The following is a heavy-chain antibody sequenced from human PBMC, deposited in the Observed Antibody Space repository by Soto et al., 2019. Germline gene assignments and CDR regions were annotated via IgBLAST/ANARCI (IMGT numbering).Heavy chain of an antibody. CDR3: ARRGSGSYYDY. J-gene: IGHJ4*02. V-gene: IGHV3-23*01. CDR1: GFTFGGFA. D-gene: IGHD1-26*01. Sequence: EVQLLESGGGLVQPGGSLRLSGAASGFTFGGFAMRWVRQAPGKGLEWVSAISGSGDSTYYADSVKGRFTISRDNSKNTLYLQMNSLRAEDTAVYYCARRGSGSYYDYWGQGTLVTVSS. CDR2: ISGSGDST.